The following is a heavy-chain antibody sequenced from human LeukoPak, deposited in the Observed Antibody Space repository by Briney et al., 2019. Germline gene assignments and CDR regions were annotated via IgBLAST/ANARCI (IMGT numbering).Heavy chain of an antibody. J-gene: IGHJ4*02. D-gene: IGHD6-13*01. CDR2: IIPILGIA. V-gene: IGHV1-69*04. CDR1: GGTFSSYA. CDR3: AMIAAAGTGVDY. Sequence: SVKVSCKASGGTFSSYAISWVRQAAGQGLEWMGRIIPILGIANYAQKFQGRVTITADKSTSTAYMELSSLRSEDTAVYYCAMIAAAGTGVDYWGQGTLVTVSS.